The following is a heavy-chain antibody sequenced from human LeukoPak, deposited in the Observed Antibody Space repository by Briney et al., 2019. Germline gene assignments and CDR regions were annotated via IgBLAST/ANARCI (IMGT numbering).Heavy chain of an antibody. CDR1: GYTFTSYY. D-gene: IGHD2-2*01. V-gene: IGHV1-46*01. J-gene: IGHJ4*02. CDR2: INPSGGST. CDR3: ARDPSPNPPRYCSSTSCYPDAFFDY. Sequence: GASVKVSCKASGYTFTSYYMHWVRQAPGQGLEWMGIINPSGGSTSYAQKFQGRVTMTRDTSTSTVYMELSSLRSEDTAVYYCARDPSPNPPRYCSSTSCYPDAFFDYWGQGTPVTVSS.